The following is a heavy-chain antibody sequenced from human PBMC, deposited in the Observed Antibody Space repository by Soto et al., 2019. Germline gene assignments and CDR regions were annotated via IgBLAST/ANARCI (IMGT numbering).Heavy chain of an antibody. CDR2: ISYDGSNK. CDR3: ARDGAWCNPQGSRGYFDL. V-gene: IGHV3-30-3*01. CDR1: GFTFSSYA. Sequence: QVQLVESGGGVVQPGRSLRLSCAASGFTFSSYAMHWVRQAPGKGLEWVAVISYDGSNKYYADSVKGRFTISRDNSKNTLYLQMNSLRAEDTAVYYCARDGAWCNPQGSRGYFDLWGRGTLVTVSS. J-gene: IGHJ2*01. D-gene: IGHD2-8*02.